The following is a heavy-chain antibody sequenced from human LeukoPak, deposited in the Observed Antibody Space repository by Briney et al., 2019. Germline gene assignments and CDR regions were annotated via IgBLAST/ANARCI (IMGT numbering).Heavy chain of an antibody. CDR2: VHPGGST. CDR3: ARAPDRIRFDP. D-gene: IGHD1-14*01. Sequence: SETLSLTCAVYGGSLRADFWSWIRQPPGKGLEWIGDVHPGGSTKYNPSLESRVTISVDTSKDQFSLRLTSVTAADTAVYYCARAPDRIRFDPWGQGALVTVSS. J-gene: IGHJ5*02. V-gene: IGHV4-34*01. CDR1: GGSLRADF.